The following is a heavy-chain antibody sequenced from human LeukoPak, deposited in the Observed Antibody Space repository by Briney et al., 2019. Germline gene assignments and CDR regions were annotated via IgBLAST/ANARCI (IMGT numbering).Heavy chain of an antibody. Sequence: EASVKVSCKASGYTFTSYYMHWVRQAPGQGLEWMGIINPSGGSTSYAQKFQGRVTMTRDMSTSTVYMELSSLRSEDTAVYYCARAGRYCSGGGCYSLDYWGQGTLVTVSS. CDR3: ARAGRYCSGGGCYSLDY. D-gene: IGHD2-15*01. CDR2: INPSGGST. J-gene: IGHJ4*02. CDR1: GYTFTSYY. V-gene: IGHV1-46*01.